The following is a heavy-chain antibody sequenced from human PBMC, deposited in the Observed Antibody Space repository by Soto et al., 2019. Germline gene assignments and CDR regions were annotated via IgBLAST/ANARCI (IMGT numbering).Heavy chain of an antibody. CDR3: ARDSVTTVLDY. D-gene: IGHD4-17*01. CDR2: ISSSSSHM. J-gene: IGHJ4*02. CDR1: GFTFSSYS. Sequence: CGSLRLSFAASGFTFSSYSIKWVRQAPLKWLEFVSSISSSSSHMYYADSVKGRFTISRDNAKNSLYLQMNSLRAEDTAVYYCARDSVTTVLDYWGQGTLVTVSS. V-gene: IGHV3-21*01.